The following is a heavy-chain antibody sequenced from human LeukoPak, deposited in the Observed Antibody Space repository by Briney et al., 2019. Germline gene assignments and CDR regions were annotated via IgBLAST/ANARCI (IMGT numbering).Heavy chain of an antibody. J-gene: IGHJ6*03. Sequence: PGGSLRLSCSASGFTFSNYAMHWVRQAPGKGLEWVAFIRYDGSNKYYADSVKGRFTISKDNSKNTLYLQMNSLRAEDTAVYYCAKDSHWIQQMGYYYMDVWGKGTTVTVSS. CDR1: GFTFSNYA. D-gene: IGHD5-18*01. V-gene: IGHV3-30*02. CDR3: AKDSHWIQQMGYYYMDV. CDR2: IRYDGSNK.